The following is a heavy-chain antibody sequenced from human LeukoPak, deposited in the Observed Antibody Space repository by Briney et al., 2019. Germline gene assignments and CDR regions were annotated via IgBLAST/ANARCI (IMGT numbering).Heavy chain of an antibody. Sequence: HGESLKISCKGSGYSFTSYWIGWVRQMPGKGLEWMGIIYPGDSDTRYSPSFQGQVTISADKSIGTAYLQWSSLKASDTAMYYRAAVPGYSSSSPPPFDYWGQGTLVTVSS. J-gene: IGHJ4*02. CDR3: AAVPGYSSSSPPPFDY. D-gene: IGHD6-13*01. V-gene: IGHV5-51*01. CDR2: IYPGDSDT. CDR1: GYSFTSYW.